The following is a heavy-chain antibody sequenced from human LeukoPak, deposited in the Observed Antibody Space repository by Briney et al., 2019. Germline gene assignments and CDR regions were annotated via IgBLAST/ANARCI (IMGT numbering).Heavy chain of an antibody. CDR1: GYTFTSYD. CDR2: MNPNSDNT. D-gene: IGHD2-15*01. V-gene: IGHV1-8*01. Sequence: ASVKVSCKASGYTFTSYDINWVRQATGQGLEWMGWMNPNSDNTGYAQKFQGRVTTTRNTSISTAYMELSSLRSEDTAVYYCARGLSRGGFSAYYYGMDVWGQGTTVTVSS. CDR3: ARGLSRGGFSAYYYGMDV. J-gene: IGHJ6*02.